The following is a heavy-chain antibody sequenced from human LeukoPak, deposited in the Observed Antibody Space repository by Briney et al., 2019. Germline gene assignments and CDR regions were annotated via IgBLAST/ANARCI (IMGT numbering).Heavy chain of an antibody. V-gene: IGHV4-4*08. CDR1: GGSLSGYY. D-gene: IGHD2-15*01. J-gene: IGHJ5*02. CDR2: IYTSGST. CDR3: ARESILRDCSGGSCYLNNWFDP. Sequence: PSETLSLTCAVSGGSLSGYYWTWIRQPPGKGLEWIGRIYTSGSTNYNPSLKSRVTISVDTSKNQFSLKLSSVTAADTAVYYCARESILRDCSGGSCYLNNWFDPWGQGTLVTVSS.